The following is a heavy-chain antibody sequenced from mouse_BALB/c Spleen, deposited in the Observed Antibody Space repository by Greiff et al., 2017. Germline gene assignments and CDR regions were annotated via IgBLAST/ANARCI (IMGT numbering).Heavy chain of an antibody. CDR2: IWGGGST. CDR1: GFSLSRYS. V-gene: IGHV2-6-4*01. Sequence: QVQLKESGPGLVAPSQSLSITCTVSGFSLSRYSVHWVRQPPGKGLEWLGMIWGGGSTDYNSALKSRLSISKDNSKSQVFLKMNSLQTDDTAMYYCATFYYDYGGAMDYWGQGTSVTVSS. D-gene: IGHD2-4*01. J-gene: IGHJ4*01. CDR3: ATFYYDYGGAMDY.